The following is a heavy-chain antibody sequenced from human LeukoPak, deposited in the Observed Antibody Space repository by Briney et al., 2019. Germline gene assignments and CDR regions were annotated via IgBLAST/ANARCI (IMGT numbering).Heavy chain of an antibody. J-gene: IGHJ4*02. CDR1: GYTFTSYA. D-gene: IGHD5-12*01. V-gene: IGHV1-3*01. CDR2: INAGNGNT. Sequence: ASVKVSCKASGYTFTSYAMHWVRQAPGQRLEWMGWINAGNGNTKYPRKFQGRVTITRDTSASTAYMEPSSLRSEDTAVYYCARDWDIVATMGDYWGQGTLVTVSS. CDR3: ARDWDIVATMGDY.